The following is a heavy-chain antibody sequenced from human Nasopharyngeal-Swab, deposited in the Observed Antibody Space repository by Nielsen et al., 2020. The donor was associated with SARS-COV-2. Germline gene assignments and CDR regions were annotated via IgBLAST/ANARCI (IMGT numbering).Heavy chain of an antibody. V-gene: IGHV3-48*03. CDR2: ISSSGSTI. CDR3: ARVGRDGYNWHYGMDV. D-gene: IGHD5-24*01. CDR1: GFTFSSYE. Sequence: GESLKISCAASGFTFSSYEMNWVRQAPGKGLEWVSYISSSGSTIYYADSVKGRFTISRDNAKNSLHLQKNSLRAEDTAVYYCARVGRDGYNWHYGMDVWGQGTTVTVSS. J-gene: IGHJ6*02.